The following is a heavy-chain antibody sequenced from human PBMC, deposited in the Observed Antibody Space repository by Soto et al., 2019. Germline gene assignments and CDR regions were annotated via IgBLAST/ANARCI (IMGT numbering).Heavy chain of an antibody. CDR2: ISSSSSYI. Sequence: GGSLRLSCAASGFTFSSYSMNWVRQAPGKGLEWVSSISSSSSYIYYADSVKGRFTISIDNAKNSLYLQMNSLRAEDTAVYYCAAGTVGATGVFYWGQGTLVTVSS. CDR3: AAGTVGATGVFY. V-gene: IGHV3-21*01. J-gene: IGHJ4*02. D-gene: IGHD1-26*01. CDR1: GFTFSSYS.